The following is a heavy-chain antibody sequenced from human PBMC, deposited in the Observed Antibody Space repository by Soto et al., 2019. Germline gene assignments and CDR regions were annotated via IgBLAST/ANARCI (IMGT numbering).Heavy chain of an antibody. CDR1: GGSISSYY. CDR3: VGVWGEREATKMDA. J-gene: IGHJ6*02. V-gene: IGHV4-59*08. D-gene: IGHD3-16*01. CDR2: IYYSDSA. Sequence: PSETLSLTCTVSGGSISSYYWSWIRQPPGKELQYIGYIYYSDSANYNPSLKSRVTISVDTSKNQFFLTLKSVTAADTAVYYCVGVWGEREATKMDAWAQGTTLTFS.